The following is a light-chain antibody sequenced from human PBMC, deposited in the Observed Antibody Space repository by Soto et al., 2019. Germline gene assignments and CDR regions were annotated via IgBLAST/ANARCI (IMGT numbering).Light chain of an antibody. J-gene: IGKJ3*01. CDR1: QSVSSSY. CDR3: QQYGSSPS. CDR2: GAS. V-gene: IGKV3-20*01. Sequence: EIVLTQSPGTLSLSPGERATLSCRASQSVSSSYLAWYRQRPGQAPRLLIYGASIRATGIPDRFSGSGSGTDFPLTITRLEPEDFAVFYCQQYGSSPSFGPGTKVYIK.